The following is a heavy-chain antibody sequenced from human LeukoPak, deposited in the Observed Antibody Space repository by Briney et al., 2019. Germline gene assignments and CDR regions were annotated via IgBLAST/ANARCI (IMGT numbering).Heavy chain of an antibody. J-gene: IGHJ1*01. CDR2: ISSSGYSI. Sequence: GGSLSLSCAASGFTFSNYDMNWVRQAPGRGLEWISYISSSGYSIYYADSVKGRFSISRDNSKNTLNLQMTSLRAEDTAVYYCARVSEDYSSGWYEEYFQYWGQGTLVIVSS. CDR1: GFTFSNYD. V-gene: IGHV3-48*01. CDR3: ARVSEDYSSGWYEEYFQY. D-gene: IGHD6-19*01.